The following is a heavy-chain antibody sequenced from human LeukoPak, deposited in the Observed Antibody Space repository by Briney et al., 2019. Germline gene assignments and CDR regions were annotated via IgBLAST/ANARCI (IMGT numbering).Heavy chain of an antibody. V-gene: IGHV4-39*02. CDR1: GDSISTNTYN. J-gene: IGHJ4*02. CDR2: ISYSGST. Sequence: PSETLSLTCTVSGDSISTNTYNWGWIRQPPGKGLEWIGTISYSGSTHYSPSLKGRVTISVDTSKNHFSLTLSSVTAADTAVYYCAGRAWQWLYYFDVWGQGTLVTVSS. CDR3: AGRAWQWLYYFDV. D-gene: IGHD6-19*01.